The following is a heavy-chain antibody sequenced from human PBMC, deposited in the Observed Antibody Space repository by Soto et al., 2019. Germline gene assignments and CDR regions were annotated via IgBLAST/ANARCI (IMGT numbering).Heavy chain of an antibody. D-gene: IGHD5-18*01. CDR2: IRSKANSYAT. V-gene: IGHV3-73*01. CDR1: GFTVSSTA. CDR3: TRPVDTAMDL. J-gene: IGHJ5*02. Sequence: GGSLRLSCAASGFTVSSTAMHWVRQASGKGLEWVGRIRSKANSYATADAASVKGRFTISKDESKNTAYLQMNSLKTEDSSVYYCTRPVDTAMDLWGQGTLVTVSS.